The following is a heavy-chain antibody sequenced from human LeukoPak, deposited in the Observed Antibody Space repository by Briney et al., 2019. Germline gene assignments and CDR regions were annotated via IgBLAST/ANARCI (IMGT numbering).Heavy chain of an antibody. CDR2: INYSGST. Sequence: SETLSLTCAVYGGSFSGYYWAWIRQPPGKGLEWIASINYSGSTYYNPSLKSRVTTSVDTSKQQFSLKLSSVTAADAAVYYCARGRPAAGQYFFDYWGQGALVTVSA. V-gene: IGHV4-34*01. J-gene: IGHJ4*02. D-gene: IGHD6-13*01. CDR3: ARGRPAAGQYFFDY. CDR1: GGSFSGYY.